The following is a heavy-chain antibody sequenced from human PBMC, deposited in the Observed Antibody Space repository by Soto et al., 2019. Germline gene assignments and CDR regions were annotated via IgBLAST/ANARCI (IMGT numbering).Heavy chain of an antibody. CDR2: ISFSSHYI. Sequence: PGGSMRLSCVASGLNFGTYIMDWVRQAAGKGLEWVASISFSSHYIYYADSIRGRFTVSRDNASNSLYLQLNSLTDEDTAVYYCATGTVAQTFDSWGQGTLVTVSS. CDR3: ATGTVAQTFDS. CDR1: GLNFGTYI. J-gene: IGHJ4*02. V-gene: IGHV3-21*01. D-gene: IGHD6-19*01.